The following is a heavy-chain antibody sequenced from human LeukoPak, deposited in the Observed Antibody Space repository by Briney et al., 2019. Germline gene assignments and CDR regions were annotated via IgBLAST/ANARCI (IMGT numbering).Heavy chain of an antibody. CDR1: GGTFSSYA. CDR3: AREIKGPLTFDY. CDR2: IIPIFGIA. Sequence: SVKVSCKASGGTFSSYAISWVRQAPGQGLEWMGRIIPIFGIANYAQKFQGRVTITADKSTSTAYMELSSLRSEDTAVYYCAREIKGPLTFDYWGQGTLVTVSS. D-gene: IGHD3-9*01. V-gene: IGHV1-69*04. J-gene: IGHJ4*02.